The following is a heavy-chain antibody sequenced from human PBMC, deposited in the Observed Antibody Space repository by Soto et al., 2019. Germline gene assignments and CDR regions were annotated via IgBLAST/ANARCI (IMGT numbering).Heavy chain of an antibody. D-gene: IGHD6-19*01. CDR3: ARDQEVHDSRGHKIRAMDV. V-gene: IGHV3-48*03. CDR2: ISESGTSM. CDR1: GFPFSRYE. Sequence: GGSLRLSCAASGFPFSRYEKNWVRQAPGKGLEWISYISESGTSMYYADAVKGRFAISRDNAQNSLYLQMNSLRIEDTAVYYCARDQEVHDSRGHKIRAMDVWGQGTTVTVYS. J-gene: IGHJ6*02.